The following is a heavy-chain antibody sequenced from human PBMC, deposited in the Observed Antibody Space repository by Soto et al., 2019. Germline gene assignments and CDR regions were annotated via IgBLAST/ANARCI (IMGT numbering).Heavy chain of an antibody. V-gene: IGHV4-34*01. CDR2: INHSGST. D-gene: IGHD5-18*01. Sequence: SETLSLTCAVYGGSFSGYYWSWIRQPPGKGLEWIGEINHSGSTNYNPSLKSRVTISVDTSKNQFSLKLSSVTAADTAVYYCARDRRGYSYGYLFDYWGQGTLVIFSS. CDR3: ARDRRGYSYGYLFDY. CDR1: GGSFSGYY. J-gene: IGHJ4*02.